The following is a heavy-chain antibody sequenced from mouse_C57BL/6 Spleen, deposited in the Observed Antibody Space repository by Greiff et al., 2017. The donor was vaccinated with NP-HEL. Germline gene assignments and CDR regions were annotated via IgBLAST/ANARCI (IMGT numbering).Heavy chain of an antibody. J-gene: IGHJ1*03. D-gene: IGHD4-1*01. CDR2: IDPENGDT. V-gene: IGHV14-4*01. CDR1: GFNIKDDY. CDR3: TKTGTYWYFDV. Sequence: EVQLQQSGAELVRPGASVKLSCTASGFNIKDDYMHWVKQRPEQGLEWIGWIDPENGDTEYASKFQGKATITADTSSNTAYLQLSSLTSEDTAVYYCTKTGTYWYFDVWGTGTTVTVSS.